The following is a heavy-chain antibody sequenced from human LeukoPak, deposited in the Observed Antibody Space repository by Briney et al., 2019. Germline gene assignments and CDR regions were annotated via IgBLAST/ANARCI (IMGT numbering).Heavy chain of an antibody. D-gene: IGHD6-13*01. CDR1: GGSISSYY. CDR3: AGKMREAAPSRGWSDP. J-gene: IGHJ5*02. CDR2: IYYSGST. V-gene: IGHV4-59*01. Sequence: SETLSLTCTVSGGSISSYYWSWIRQPPGKGLEWIGYIYYSGSTNYNPSLKSRVTISVDTSKNQFSLKLSSVTAADTAVYYCAGKMREAAPSRGWSDPWGQEPLVTASS.